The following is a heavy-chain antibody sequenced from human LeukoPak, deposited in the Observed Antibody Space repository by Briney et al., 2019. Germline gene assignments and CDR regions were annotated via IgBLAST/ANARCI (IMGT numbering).Heavy chain of an antibody. D-gene: IGHD4-17*01. V-gene: IGHV4-34*01. CDR1: GGSFSGYY. Sequence: SETLSLTCAVYGGSFSGYYWSWIRQPPGKGLEWIGEINHSGSTNYNPSLKSRVTISVDTSKNQFSLKLSSVTAADTAVYYCARHLPVTTVTTWRIYYYYYMDVWGKGTTVTISS. CDR2: INHSGST. CDR3: ARHLPVTTVTTWRIYYYYYMDV. J-gene: IGHJ6*03.